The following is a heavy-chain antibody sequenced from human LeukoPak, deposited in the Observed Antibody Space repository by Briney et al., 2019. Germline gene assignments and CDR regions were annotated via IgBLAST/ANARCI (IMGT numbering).Heavy chain of an antibody. CDR1: GFTFSSYG. D-gene: IGHD6-6*01. CDR2: IPYDGSNK. CDR3: ARVGQYSSSSGGSAGDDY. V-gene: IGHV3-30*02. J-gene: IGHJ4*02. Sequence: GGSLRLSCAASGFTFSSYGMHWVRQAPGKGLEWVAFIPYDGSNKYYADSVKGRFTISRDNSKNTLYLQMNSLRAEDTAVYYCARVGQYSSSSGGSAGDDYWGQGTLVTVSS.